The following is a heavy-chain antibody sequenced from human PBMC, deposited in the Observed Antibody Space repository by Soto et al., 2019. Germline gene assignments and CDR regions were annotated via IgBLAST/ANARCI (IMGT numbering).Heavy chain of an antibody. D-gene: IGHD2-8*01. CDR2: VYYTGST. CDR3: RWSPGLNELAY. Sequence: QVQLQESGPGLVKPSETLSLSCSVSGDSISSNSYYWIWIRQPPGKGLEWIGSVYYTGSTYYNPSXKXXVTISVDTATNNFSLRLSSLTAADTAVYYCRWSPGLNELAYWGQGTLVTVSS. CDR1: GDSISSNSYY. V-gene: IGHV4-39*01. J-gene: IGHJ1*01.